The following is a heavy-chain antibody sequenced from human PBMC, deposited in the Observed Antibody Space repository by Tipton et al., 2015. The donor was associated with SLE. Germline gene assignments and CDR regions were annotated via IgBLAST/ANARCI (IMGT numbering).Heavy chain of an antibody. CDR3: ARGDQGRGNKNNPTGN. Sequence: SLRLSCIGSEFTFSSDWMSWVRQAPGKGLEWVAKINDDGARRDYVDSVKGRFTISRDNAENSLYLQMNSLRVEDTAVYYCARGDQGRGNKNNPTGNWGQGTLVTASS. CDR1: EFTFSSDW. D-gene: IGHD1/OR15-1a*01. J-gene: IGHJ4*02. V-gene: IGHV3-7*01. CDR2: INDDGARR.